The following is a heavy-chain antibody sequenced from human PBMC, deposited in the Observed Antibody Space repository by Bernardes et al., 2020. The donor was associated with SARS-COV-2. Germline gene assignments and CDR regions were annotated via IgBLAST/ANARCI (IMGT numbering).Heavy chain of an antibody. D-gene: IGHD4-17*01. V-gene: IGHV3-49*04. J-gene: IGHJ6*02. CDR1: GFTFGDYV. CDR2: IRRRTYGGTT. Sequence: GGSLRLSCTGSGFTFGDYVVSWVRQAPGKGLEWVGFIRRRTYGGTTEYAASVKGRFTISRDDSKSIAYLQMNSLKTEDTAVYYCVRDDARPTVTSYFFYHGMDVWGQGTTVTVSS. CDR3: VRDDARPTVTSYFFYHGMDV.